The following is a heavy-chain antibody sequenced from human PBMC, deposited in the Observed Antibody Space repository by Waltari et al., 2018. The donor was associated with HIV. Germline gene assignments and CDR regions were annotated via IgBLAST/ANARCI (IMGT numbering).Heavy chain of an antibody. CDR2: MNPNSGNT. D-gene: IGHD3-16*02. CDR1: GYTFTSYD. Sequence: QVPLVQSGAEVKKPGASVKVSCKASGYTFTSYDINCVRPSTGQGREWMGWMNPNSGNTGYAQKFQGRVTMTRNTSISTAYMELSSLRSEDTAVYYCARGNVWGSYRYFDYWGQGTLVTVSS. CDR3: ARGNVWGSYRYFDY. J-gene: IGHJ4*02. V-gene: IGHV1-8*01.